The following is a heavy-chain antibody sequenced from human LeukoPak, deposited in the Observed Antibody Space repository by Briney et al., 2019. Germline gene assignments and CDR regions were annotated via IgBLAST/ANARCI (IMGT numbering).Heavy chain of an antibody. V-gene: IGHV1-69*04. Sequence: SVTVSCKASGGTFSTYAISWVRQAPGKGLEWVGRIVPILGTANYAQNFQGRVTITADRSTTTAYMELSSLRSEDTAVYYCARVGYCSGGSCYPTKFDYWGQGTLVTVSS. CDR1: GGTFSTYA. J-gene: IGHJ4*02. CDR2: IVPILGTA. D-gene: IGHD2-15*01. CDR3: ARVGYCSGGSCYPTKFDY.